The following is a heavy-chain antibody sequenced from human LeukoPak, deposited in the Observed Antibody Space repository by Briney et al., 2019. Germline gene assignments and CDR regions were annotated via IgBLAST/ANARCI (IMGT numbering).Heavy chain of an antibody. J-gene: IGHJ6*03. CDR2: ISSSSSYI. V-gene: IGHV3-21*01. CDR1: GFTFSSYE. Sequence: GGSLRLSCAASGFTFSSYEMNWVRQAPGKGLEWVSSISSSSSYIYYADSVKGRFTISRDNAKDSLYLQMNSLRAEDTAVYYCARDYYDSSGYMPYYMDVWGKGTTVTVSS. D-gene: IGHD3-22*01. CDR3: ARDYYDSSGYMPYYMDV.